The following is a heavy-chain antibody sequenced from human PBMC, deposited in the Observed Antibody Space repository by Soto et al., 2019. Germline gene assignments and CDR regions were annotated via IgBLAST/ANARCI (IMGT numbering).Heavy chain of an antibody. CDR2: INAGNGYT. Sequence: QVQLVQSGAEVKKPGASVNVSCKASGYTFTSYAMHWVRQAPGQRLEWMGWINAGNGYTKYSQKFQGRVTITRDTSASTAYMELSSLRSEDTAVYYCATWTWLVPFDYWGQGTLVTVSS. D-gene: IGHD6-19*01. J-gene: IGHJ4*02. V-gene: IGHV1-3*01. CDR1: GYTFTSYA. CDR3: ATWTWLVPFDY.